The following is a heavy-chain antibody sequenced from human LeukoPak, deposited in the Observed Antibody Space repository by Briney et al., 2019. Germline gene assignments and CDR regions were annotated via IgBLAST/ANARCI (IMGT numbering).Heavy chain of an antibody. CDR3: AKVLYGDYYDFWSGYYDSAIDY. V-gene: IGHV3-30*18. D-gene: IGHD3-3*01. CDR1: GFTFSSYG. J-gene: IGHJ4*02. CDR2: ISYDGSNK. Sequence: PGGSLRLSCAASGFTFSSYGMHWVRQAPGKGLEWVAVISYDGSNKYYADSAKGRFTISRDNSKNTLYLQMNSLRAEDTAVYYCAKVLYGDYYDFWSGYYDSAIDYWGQGTLVTVSS.